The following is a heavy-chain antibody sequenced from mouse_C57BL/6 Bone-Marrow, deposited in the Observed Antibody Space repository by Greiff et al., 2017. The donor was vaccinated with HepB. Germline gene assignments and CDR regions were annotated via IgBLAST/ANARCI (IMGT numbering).Heavy chain of an antibody. Sequence: VQLQQPGAELVKPGASVKLSCKASGYTFTSYWMHWVKQRPGQGLEWIGMIHPNSGSTNYNEKLKSKATLTVDKSSSTAYMQLSSLTSEDSAVYYCARPPKPIWYFDVWGTGTTVTVSS. CDR1: GYTFTSYW. D-gene: IGHD6-5*01. CDR2: IHPNSGST. J-gene: IGHJ1*03. CDR3: ARPPKPIWYFDV. V-gene: IGHV1-64*01.